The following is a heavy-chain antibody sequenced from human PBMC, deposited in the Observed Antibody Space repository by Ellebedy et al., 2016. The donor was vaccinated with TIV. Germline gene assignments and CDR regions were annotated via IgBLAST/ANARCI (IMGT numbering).Heavy chain of an antibody. D-gene: IGHD3-10*01. CDR3: ARDQATMVRGVIDY. CDR2: ISAYNGNT. V-gene: IGHV1-18*01. Sequence: AASVKVSCKASGYTFTSYGISWVRQAPGQGLEWMGWISAYNGNTNYAQKLQDRVTMTTDTSTSTAYMELRSLRSDDTAVYYCARDQATMVRGVIDYWGQGTLVTVSS. CDR1: GYTFTSYG. J-gene: IGHJ4*02.